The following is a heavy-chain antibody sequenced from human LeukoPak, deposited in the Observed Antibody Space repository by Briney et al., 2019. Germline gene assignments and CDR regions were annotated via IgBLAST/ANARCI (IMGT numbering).Heavy chain of an antibody. CDR1: GYIFTAYY. Sequence: ASVKVSCKASGYIFTAYYMHWVRQAPGQGLEWMGIINPSGGSTSYAQKFQGRVTMTRDTSTSTVYMELSSLSSEDTAVYYCARGGRERYSSGWTDAFDIWGQGTMVTVSS. J-gene: IGHJ3*02. CDR3: ARGGRERYSSGWTDAFDI. CDR2: INPSGGST. V-gene: IGHV1-46*01. D-gene: IGHD6-19*01.